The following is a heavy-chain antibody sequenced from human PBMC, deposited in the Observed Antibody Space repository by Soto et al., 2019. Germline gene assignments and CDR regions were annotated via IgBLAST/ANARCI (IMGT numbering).Heavy chain of an antibody. J-gene: IGHJ4*02. Sequence: GASVKVSCKASGYTFTSYAMHWVRQAPGQRLEWMGWINAGNGNTKYSQKFQGRLTISRDKSKSTLYLQLSSLRAEDTAVYYCARGVRGYSDYVPGYWGQGTRVTVSS. V-gene: IGHV1-3*01. CDR2: INAGNGNT. D-gene: IGHD5-12*01. CDR1: GYTFTSYA. CDR3: ARGVRGYSDYVPGY.